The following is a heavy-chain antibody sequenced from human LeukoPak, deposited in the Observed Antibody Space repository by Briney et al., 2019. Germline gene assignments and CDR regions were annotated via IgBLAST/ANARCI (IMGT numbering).Heavy chain of an antibody. CDR1: GFTFSNYW. D-gene: IGHD2-21*01. Sequence: GGSLRLSCVASGFTFSNYWMQWVRQVPGKGLVWVSRLNGDGTNIIYADSVKGRFTISRDNSKNTLYLLMNSLIPEDTAVYYCAREVISIPSYFDSWGQGTLVTVSS. CDR3: AREVISIPSYFDS. CDR2: LNGDGTNI. V-gene: IGHV3-74*01. J-gene: IGHJ4*02.